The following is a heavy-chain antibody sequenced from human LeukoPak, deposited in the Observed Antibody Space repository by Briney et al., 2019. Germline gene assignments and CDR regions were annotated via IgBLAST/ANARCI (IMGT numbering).Heavy chain of an antibody. V-gene: IGHV1-69*13. Sequence: ASVKVSCKASGGTFSSHAISWVRQAPGQGLEWMGGIIPIFGTANYAQKFQGRVTITADESTSTAYMELSSLRSEDTAVYYCARDGKYSSSLHYYGMDVWGQGTTVTVSS. CDR1: GGTFSSHA. J-gene: IGHJ6*02. CDR3: ARDGKYSSSLHYYGMDV. CDR2: IIPIFGTA. D-gene: IGHD6-6*01.